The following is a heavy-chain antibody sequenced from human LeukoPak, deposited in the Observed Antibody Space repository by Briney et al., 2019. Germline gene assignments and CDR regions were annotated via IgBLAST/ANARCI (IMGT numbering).Heavy chain of an antibody. Sequence: GASVKVSCKASGGTFSSYAIGWVRQAPGQGLEWMGRIIPIFGTANYAQKFQGRVTITTDESTSTAYMELSSLRSDDTAVYYCARYYDILTGYYPVDYWGQGTLVTVSS. CDR1: GGTFSSYA. V-gene: IGHV1-69*05. J-gene: IGHJ4*02. CDR2: IIPIFGTA. D-gene: IGHD3-9*01. CDR3: ARYYDILTGYYPVDY.